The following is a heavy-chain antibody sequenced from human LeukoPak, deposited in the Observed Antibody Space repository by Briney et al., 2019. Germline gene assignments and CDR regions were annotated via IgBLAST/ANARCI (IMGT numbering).Heavy chain of an antibody. Sequence: GGSLRLSCAASGFTFSSYWMSWVRQAPGKGLEWVANIKQDGSEKYYVDSVKGRFSISRDNAKNSLYLQMISLRAEDTAVYYCARERTLNGAGGGAFDIWGQGTMVTVSS. CDR2: IKQDGSEK. V-gene: IGHV3-7*01. D-gene: IGHD1-26*01. CDR3: ARERTLNGAGGGAFDI. J-gene: IGHJ3*02. CDR1: GFTFSSYW.